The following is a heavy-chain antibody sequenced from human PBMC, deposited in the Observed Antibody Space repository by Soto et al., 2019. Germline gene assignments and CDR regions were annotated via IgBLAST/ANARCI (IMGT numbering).Heavy chain of an antibody. CDR1: GYTFTGYY. V-gene: IGHV1-2*02. D-gene: IGHD1-7*01. J-gene: IGHJ6*02. Sequence: ASVKVSCKASGYTFTGYYMHWVRQAPGQGLEWMGWINPNSGGTNYAQKFQGRVTMTRDTSISTAYMELSRLRSDDTAVYYCARGSLVGGTAGTSYYYYGMDVWGQGTTVTVSS. CDR2: INPNSGGT. CDR3: ARGSLVGGTAGTSYYYYGMDV.